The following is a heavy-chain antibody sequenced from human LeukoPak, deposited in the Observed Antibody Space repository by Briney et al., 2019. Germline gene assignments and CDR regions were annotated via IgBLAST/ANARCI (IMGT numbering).Heavy chain of an antibody. D-gene: IGHD1-14*01. CDR1: GFTFSSYG. J-gene: IGHJ1*01. CDR2: ISYDGRNK. CDR3: AIPRYNRITEYFQH. V-gene: IGHV3-30*03. Sequence: GGSLRLSCAASGFTFSSYGMHWVRQAPGKGLEWVAVISYDGRNKYYADSVKGRFTISRDNSKNTLYLQMNSLRSEDTAVYYCAIPRYNRITEYFQHWGQGTLVTVSS.